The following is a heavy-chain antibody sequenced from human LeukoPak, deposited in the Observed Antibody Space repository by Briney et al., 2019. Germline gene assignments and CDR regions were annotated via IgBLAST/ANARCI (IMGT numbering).Heavy chain of an antibody. Sequence: GGSLRLSCEASGFVFGHSWMSWVRQAPGKGLEWVANINLDGSEINYLDSLTGRLTISRDNAKDSLYLQMNDLRAEDTAVYFCVRDRGYSTFDYWGQGTLVTVSS. D-gene: IGHD3-22*01. J-gene: IGHJ4*02. V-gene: IGHV3-7*03. CDR2: INLDGSEI. CDR3: VRDRGYSTFDY. CDR1: GFVFGHSW.